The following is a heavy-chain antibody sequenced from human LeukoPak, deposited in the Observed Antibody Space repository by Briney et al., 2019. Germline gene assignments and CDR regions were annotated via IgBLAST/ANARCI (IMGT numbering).Heavy chain of an antibody. CDR3: ARAARQGFTMIVVPLFYFDL. CDR1: GGSISSGASD. CDR2: INHSGST. J-gene: IGHJ2*01. V-gene: IGHV4-31*03. Sequence: PSETLSLTCTVSGGSISSGASDWGWIRQHPKRGLEWVGYINHSGSTYYNPSLGSRVTMSVDTSKNQFSLKLSSVTAADSAVYYCARAARQGFTMIVVPLFYFDLWGHGTLVTVSS. D-gene: IGHD3-22*01.